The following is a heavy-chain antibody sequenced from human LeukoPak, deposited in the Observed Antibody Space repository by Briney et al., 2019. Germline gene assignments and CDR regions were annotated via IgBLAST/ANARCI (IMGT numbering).Heavy chain of an antibody. CDR1: GFTFDDYA. Sequence: GRSLRLSCAASGFTFDDYAMHWVRHAPGKGLEWVSGISWNSGSIGYADSVKGRFTISRDNAKNSLYLQMNSLRPEDTALYYCAKVRAPLSGNSYYFDYWGQGTLVTVSS. V-gene: IGHV3-9*01. J-gene: IGHJ4*02. CDR3: AKVRAPLSGNSYYFDY. D-gene: IGHD1-26*01. CDR2: ISWNSGSI.